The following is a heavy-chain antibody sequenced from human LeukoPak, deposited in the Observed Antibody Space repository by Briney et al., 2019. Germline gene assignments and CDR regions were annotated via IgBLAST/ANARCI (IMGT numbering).Heavy chain of an antibody. V-gene: IGHV3-7*03. CDR2: IKQDGSEK. CDR3: AKDIRYYDSSGLPRMFDYYGMDV. CDR1: GFTFTKYW. Sequence: GGSLRLSCAASGFTFTKYWMTWVRQAPGKGLEWVANIKQDGSEKYYVDSVKGRFTISRDNAKNSLYLQMNSLRAEDTALYYCAKDIRYYDSSGLPRMFDYYGMDVWGQGTTVTVSS. D-gene: IGHD3-22*01. J-gene: IGHJ6*02.